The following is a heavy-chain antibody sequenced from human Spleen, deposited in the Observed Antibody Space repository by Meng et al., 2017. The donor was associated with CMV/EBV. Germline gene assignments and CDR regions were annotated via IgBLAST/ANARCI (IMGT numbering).Heavy chain of an antibody. V-gene: IGHV4-61*01. CDR2: IYYSGST. D-gene: IGHD1-26*01. CDR3: ARENRGGGYRDY. CDR1: GGSGSSGSYY. Sequence: TVSGGSGSSGSYYWSWIRQPPGKGLEWIGYIYYSGSTNYNPSLKSRVTISVDTSKNQFSLKLSSVTAADTAVYYCARENRGGGYRDYWGQGTLVTVSS. J-gene: IGHJ4*02.